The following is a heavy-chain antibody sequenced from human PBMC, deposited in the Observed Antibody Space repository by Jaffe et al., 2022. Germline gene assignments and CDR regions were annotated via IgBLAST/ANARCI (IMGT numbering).Heavy chain of an antibody. Sequence: QVQLQESGPGLVKPSETLSLTCAVSGYSISSGYYWGWIRQPPGKGLEWIGSIYHSGSTYYNPSLKSRVTISVDTSKNQFSLKLSSVTAADTAVYYCARPRGSGLLSPMDAFDIWGQGTMVTVSS. D-gene: IGHD2-2*01. CDR1: GYSISSGYY. J-gene: IGHJ3*02. V-gene: IGHV4-38-2*01. CDR3: ARPRGSGLLSPMDAFDI. CDR2: IYHSGST.